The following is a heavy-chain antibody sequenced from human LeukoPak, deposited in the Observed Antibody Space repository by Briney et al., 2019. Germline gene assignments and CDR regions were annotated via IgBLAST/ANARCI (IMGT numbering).Heavy chain of an antibody. V-gene: IGHV3-30-3*01. D-gene: IGHD1-14*01. CDR1: GFTFSRYV. CDR3: ARLSRDSGGLDV. J-gene: IGHJ6*02. Sequence: GGSLRLSCAASGFTFSRYVMHWVRQAPGKGLEWVAVISYDGSDKYYADSVKGRFTISRDTSKNTLFLRMNSLRAEDTAVYYCARLSRDSGGLDVWGQGTTVTVSS. CDR2: ISYDGSDK.